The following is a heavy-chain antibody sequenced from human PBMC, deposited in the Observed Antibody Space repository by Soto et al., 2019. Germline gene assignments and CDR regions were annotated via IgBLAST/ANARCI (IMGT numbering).Heavy chain of an antibody. CDR1: NGSISVFY. J-gene: IGHJ4*02. Sequence: AETLALTCSVSNGSISVFYWTWIRQPPGKILDWIGYIHYSGRTDYNPSLTSRATMSVDTSKNQFSLNLKSITAADTAVYYCVRVGVGIGNHFDSWGRGTLVTVSS. CDR3: VRVGVGIGNHFDS. V-gene: IGHV4-59*12. D-gene: IGHD1-26*01. CDR2: IHYSGRT.